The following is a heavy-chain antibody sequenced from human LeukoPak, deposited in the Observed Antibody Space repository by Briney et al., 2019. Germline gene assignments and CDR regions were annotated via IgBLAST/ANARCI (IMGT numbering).Heavy chain of an antibody. CDR2: IYSGGST. CDR3: ARSPRIYDSSGYYLVEYFDL. J-gene: IGHJ2*01. CDR1: GFTVSTNY. Sequence: GGSLRLSCAASGFTVSTNYMSWVRQAPGKGLEWVSIIYSGGSTSNADSVKGRFTISRDISKNTLFLQMSSLRAEDTAVYYCARSPRIYDSSGYYLVEYFDLWGRGTLVTVSS. D-gene: IGHD3-22*01. V-gene: IGHV3-53*01.